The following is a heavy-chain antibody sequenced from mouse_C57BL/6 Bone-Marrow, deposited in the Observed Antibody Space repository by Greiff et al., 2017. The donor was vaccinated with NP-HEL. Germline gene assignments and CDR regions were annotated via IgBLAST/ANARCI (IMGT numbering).Heavy chain of an antibody. Sequence: QVQLQQPGAELVMPGASVKLSCKASGYTFTSYWMHWVKQRPGQGLEWIGEIDPSDSYTNYNQKFKGKSTLTVDKSSSTAYMQLSSLTSEDSAVYYCARSASSLRDWYCDVWGTGTTVTVSS. V-gene: IGHV1-69*01. CDR2: IDPSDSYT. J-gene: IGHJ1*03. CDR3: ARSASSLRDWYCDV. D-gene: IGHD1-1*01. CDR1: GYTFTSYW.